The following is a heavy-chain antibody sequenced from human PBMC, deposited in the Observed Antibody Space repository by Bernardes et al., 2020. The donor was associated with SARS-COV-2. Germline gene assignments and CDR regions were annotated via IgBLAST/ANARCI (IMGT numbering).Heavy chain of an antibody. J-gene: IGHJ4*01. CDR2: IYYSGIT. Sequence: SATLSLTCTVSGGSISSSSYYWGWIRQPPGKGLDWIGNIYYSGITYYNPSLKSRVTMSIDTSKNQFSLKLSSVTAADTAVYYCARRLQYYFDYWGHGTLVTVSS. V-gene: IGHV4-39*01. CDR1: GGSISSSSYY. CDR3: ARRLQYYFDY.